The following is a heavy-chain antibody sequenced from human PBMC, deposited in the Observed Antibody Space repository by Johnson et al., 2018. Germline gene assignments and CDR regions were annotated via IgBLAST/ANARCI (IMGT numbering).Heavy chain of an antibody. D-gene: IGHD5-18*01. CDR3: ARGTLWLRTHYGMDV. V-gene: IGHV3-33*01. J-gene: IGHJ6*02. CDR1: GFTFSSYG. Sequence: QVQLVESGGGVVQPGRSLRLSCTASGFTFSSYGMHWVRQAPGKGLEWLAVIWYDGSNKYYADSVKGRFTISRDNSKNTLYLQMNSLRAEDTAVYYCARGTLWLRTHYGMDVWGQGTTVTVSS. CDR2: IWYDGSNK.